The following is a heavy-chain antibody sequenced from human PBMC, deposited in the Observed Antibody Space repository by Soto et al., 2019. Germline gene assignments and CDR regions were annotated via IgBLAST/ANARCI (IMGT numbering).Heavy chain of an antibody. CDR1: GCSISSYY. D-gene: IGHD3-3*01. Sequence: XETLSLTCTVAGCSISSYYWSWIRQPPGKELEWIGYIYYSGSTNYNPSLKSRVTISVDTSKNQFSLKLSSVTAADTAVYYCARYRRMHYDFWSGSSQPFDYWGQGTLVTVSS. CDR3: ARYRRMHYDFWSGSSQPFDY. V-gene: IGHV4-59*01. CDR2: IYYSGST. J-gene: IGHJ4*02.